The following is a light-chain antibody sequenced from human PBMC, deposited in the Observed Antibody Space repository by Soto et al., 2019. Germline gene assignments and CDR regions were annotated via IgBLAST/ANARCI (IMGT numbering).Light chain of an antibody. CDR2: TAS. CDR3: QQTYSSVWT. CDR1: QSITSC. V-gene: IGKV1-39*01. Sequence: DIQMTRSPSSLSASVCDRVTITCLASQSITSCLNWYQQKPGKAPNLLIYTASTLQSGVPSRFSGSGSGTDFTLTISSLQPEDFATYYCQQTYSSVWTFGQGTKVDI. J-gene: IGKJ1*01.